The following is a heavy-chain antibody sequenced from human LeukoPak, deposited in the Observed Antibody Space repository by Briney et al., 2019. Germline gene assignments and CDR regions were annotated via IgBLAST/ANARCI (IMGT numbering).Heavy chain of an antibody. CDR3: ARGASGYSYG. CDR1: GFTFSSYW. CDR2: INHNGNVN. V-gene: IGHV3-7*01. J-gene: IGHJ4*02. Sequence: SGGSLRLSCAASGFTFSSYWMNWARQAPGKGLEWVASINHNGNVNYYVDSVKGRFTISRDNAKNSLYLQMNSLRAEDTAVYYCARGASGYSYGWGQGTLVTVSS. D-gene: IGHD5-18*01.